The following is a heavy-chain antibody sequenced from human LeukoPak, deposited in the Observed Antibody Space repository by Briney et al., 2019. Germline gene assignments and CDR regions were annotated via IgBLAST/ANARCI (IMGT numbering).Heavy chain of an antibody. J-gene: IGHJ4*02. CDR1: GGSISSYY. D-gene: IGHD4-11*01. CDR3: ARTDYSDYRHMFDY. V-gene: IGHV4-59*12. Sequence: PSETLSLTCTVSGGSISSYYWSWIRQPPGKGLEWIGYIDYSGSTNYNPSLKSRVTISVDTSKNQFSLKLSSVTAADTAVYYCARTDYSDYRHMFDYWGQGTLVTVSS. CDR2: IDYSGST.